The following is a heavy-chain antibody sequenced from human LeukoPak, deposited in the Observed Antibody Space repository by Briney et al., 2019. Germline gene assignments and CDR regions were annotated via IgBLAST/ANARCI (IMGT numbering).Heavy chain of an antibody. CDR3: ARALPQGVVVSAAYTHV. J-gene: IGHJ6*03. D-gene: IGHD2-2*01. CDR2: IYHSEST. V-gene: IGHV4-39*07. CDR1: VGSLSSSIYY. Sequence: SEALSLTHTDSVGSLSSSIYYWGWTRHPPGKGLEWIGSIYHSESTYYNPPLKCRVTIAVETPKNQFSLKLISVTAGHRAGVYYARALPQGVVVSAAYTHVWGKGTTVTVS.